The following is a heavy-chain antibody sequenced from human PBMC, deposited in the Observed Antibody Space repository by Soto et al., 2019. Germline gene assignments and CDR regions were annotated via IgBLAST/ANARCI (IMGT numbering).Heavy chain of an antibody. D-gene: IGHD3-10*01. Sequence: GGSLRLSCTASGFTFSDYAMAWVRQAPGKGLEWVSTISGGSSVTYYGDSVKGRFTISRDNAKKTLFLQLNRLSAEDTATYYCAKVLSKNYYYPFDFWGQGTQVTVSS. V-gene: IGHV3-23*01. CDR2: ISGGSSVT. CDR3: AKVLSKNYYYPFDF. J-gene: IGHJ4*02. CDR1: GFTFSDYA.